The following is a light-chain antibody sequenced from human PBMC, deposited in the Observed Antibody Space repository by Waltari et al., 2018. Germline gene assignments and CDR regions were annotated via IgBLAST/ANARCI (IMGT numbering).Light chain of an antibody. Sequence: TQTPLSLSVTPGQPASISCKSSQSLLHSDGKTYLYWYLQKPGTAPKLMLYEVTNRPSGVPDRFSGSKSGNTASLTISGLQAEDEADYYCSSYTSSSTYVFGTGTKVTVL. CDR1: QSLLHSDGKTY. V-gene: IGLV2-18*02. J-gene: IGLJ1*01. CDR3: SSYTSSSTYV. CDR2: EVT.